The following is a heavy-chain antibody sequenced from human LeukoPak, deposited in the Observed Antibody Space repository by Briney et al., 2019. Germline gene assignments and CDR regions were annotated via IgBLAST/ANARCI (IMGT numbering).Heavy chain of an antibody. V-gene: IGHV3-74*01. CDR2: ISDGGSTT. J-gene: IGHJ6*02. CDR3: ARTTPYYYGMDV. Sequence: QPGGSLRLSCAASGFTFSSYWMHWVRQAPGKGLVWVSRISDGGSTTTYADSVKGRFTISRDNAKNSLDLQMNGLRAEDTAVYYCARTTPYYYGMDVWGQGTTVTVSS. D-gene: IGHD1-7*01. CDR1: GFTFSSYW.